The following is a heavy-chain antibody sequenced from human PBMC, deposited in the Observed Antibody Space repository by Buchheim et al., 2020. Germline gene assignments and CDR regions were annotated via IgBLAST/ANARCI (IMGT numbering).Heavy chain of an antibody. CDR3: ARDGSYYYDSSGYRYYYYYGMDV. Sequence: QVQLQESGPGLVKPSETLSLTCTVSGGSIRSYYWSWIRQPPAKGLEWIGYIFSSGSTNYNPSLKSRVTISVDTSKNQCSLKLSSVTAADTAVYYCARDGSYYYDSSGYRYYYYYGMDVWGQGTT. V-gene: IGHV4-59*01. CDR1: GGSIRSYY. D-gene: IGHD3-22*01. CDR2: IFSSGST. J-gene: IGHJ6*02.